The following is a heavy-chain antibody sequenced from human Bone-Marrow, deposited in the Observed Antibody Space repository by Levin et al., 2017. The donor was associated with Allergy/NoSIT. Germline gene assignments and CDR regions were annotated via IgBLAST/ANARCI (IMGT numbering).Heavy chain of an antibody. J-gene: IGHJ6*02. D-gene: IGHD6-13*01. Sequence: SQTLSLTCTVSGGSMHTSYWSWLRHSPEKGLEWIAQIYYTGTAEYNPSLRSRLSVSIDTSINQFSLKLTSVSAADMAVYYCARNSRTHYFYGLDVWGQGTPVIVSS. CDR2: IYYTGTA. V-gene: IGHV4-59*01. CDR3: ARNSRTHYFYGLDV. CDR1: GGSMHTSY.